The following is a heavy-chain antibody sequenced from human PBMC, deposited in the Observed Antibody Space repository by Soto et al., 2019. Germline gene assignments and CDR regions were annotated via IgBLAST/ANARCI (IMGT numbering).Heavy chain of an antibody. CDR1: GFPFRIFP. J-gene: IGHJ6*02. Sequence: GGSLRLSCAASGFPFRIFPMHWVRQAPGKGLEWVVVLSSDGSDTNYADSVKGRFTVSRDNSKNTLYLQMNSLRIEDTAVYYCAREDSTRTDDNYYYYGMGVSGQGTNVTVSS. CDR3: AREDSTRTDDNYYYYGMGV. CDR2: LSSDGSDT. D-gene: IGHD2-2*01. V-gene: IGHV3-30-3*01.